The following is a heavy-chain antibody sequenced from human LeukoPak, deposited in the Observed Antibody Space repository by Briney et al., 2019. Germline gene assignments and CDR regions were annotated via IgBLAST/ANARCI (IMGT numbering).Heavy chain of an antibody. CDR1: GYTFTSYY. CDR2: INPSGGST. J-gene: IGHJ3*02. D-gene: IGHD1-26*01. V-gene: IGHV1-46*01. CDR3: ARMGDLDAFDI. Sequence: GASVKVSCKASGYTFTSYYMHWVRQAPGQGLEWMGIINPSGGSTSYAQKFQGRVTMTRDMSTSTVYMELSSLRSEDMAVYYCARMGDLDAFDIWGQGTMVTVSS.